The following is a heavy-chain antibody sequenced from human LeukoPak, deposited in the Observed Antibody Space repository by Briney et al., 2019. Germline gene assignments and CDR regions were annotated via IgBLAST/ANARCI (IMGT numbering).Heavy chain of an antibody. CDR2: IGTAGDT. D-gene: IGHD3-22*01. Sequence: GGSLRLSCAASGFTFSSYDMHWVRLATGKGLEWVSAIGTAGDTYYPGSVKGRFTISRENAKNSLYLQMNSLRAGDTAVYYCARRDSSGYLAFDYWGQGALVTVSS. CDR3: ARRDSSGYLAFDY. V-gene: IGHV3-13*01. J-gene: IGHJ4*02. CDR1: GFTFSSYD.